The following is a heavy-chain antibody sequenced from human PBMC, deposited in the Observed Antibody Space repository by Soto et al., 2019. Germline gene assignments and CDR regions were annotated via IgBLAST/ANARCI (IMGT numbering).Heavy chain of an antibody. D-gene: IGHD6-6*01. Sequence: ASVNVSCQSSRYTLTGYYIHWVRQAPGQGLECMGWINPNSGGTNSAQKFQGRVTMTRDTSISTAYMELSRLTSDDTAVYYCARGGYSSLSGSDFWGQGTLVTVSS. CDR1: RYTLTGYY. V-gene: IGHV1-2*02. J-gene: IGHJ4*02. CDR2: INPNSGGT. CDR3: ARGGYSSLSGSDF.